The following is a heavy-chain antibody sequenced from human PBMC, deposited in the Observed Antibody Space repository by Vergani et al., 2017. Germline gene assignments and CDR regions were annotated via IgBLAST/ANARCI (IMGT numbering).Heavy chain of an antibody. J-gene: IGHJ3*02. Sequence: QVQLVQSGAEVKKPGASVKVSCKASGYTFTGYYMHWVRQAPGQGLEWMGWINPNSGGTNYAQKFQGRVTMTRDTSISTAYMELSRLRSDDTAVYYCATFDLHRGTMIEKRGAFDIWGQGTMVTVSS. D-gene: IGHD3-22*01. CDR1: GYTFTGYY. V-gene: IGHV1-2*02. CDR3: ATFDLHRGTMIEKRGAFDI. CDR2: INPNSGGT.